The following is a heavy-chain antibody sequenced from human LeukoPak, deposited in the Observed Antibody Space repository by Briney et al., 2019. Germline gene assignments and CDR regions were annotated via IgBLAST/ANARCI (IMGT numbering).Heavy chain of an antibody. CDR3: ARSPSGTYYRYFDY. J-gene: IGHJ4*02. Sequence: ASVKVSCKAAGYTFTNYGINWVRQAPGQGLEWVAWISAYNGSTNYAQILQGRVTVTTDTSTSTAYMELRSLRSDDTAVYYCARSPSGTYYRYFDYWGRGTLVTVSS. CDR1: GYTFTNYG. D-gene: IGHD1-26*01. V-gene: IGHV1-18*01. CDR2: ISAYNGST.